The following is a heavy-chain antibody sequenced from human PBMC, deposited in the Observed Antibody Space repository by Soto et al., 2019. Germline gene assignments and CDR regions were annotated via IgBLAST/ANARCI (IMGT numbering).Heavy chain of an antibody. CDR2: IYPGDSDT. V-gene: IGHV5-51*01. CDR3: ARVNGVAFDY. J-gene: IGHJ4*02. D-gene: IGHD2-8*01. CDR1: GYSFTSQW. Sequence: PGESLKISCKGSGYSFTSQWIGWVRQMPGKGLECVGIIYPGDSDTRYSPSVLGQVTISADKSISTAYLQWSSLKASDTAMYYCARVNGVAFDYWGQGTLVTAPQ.